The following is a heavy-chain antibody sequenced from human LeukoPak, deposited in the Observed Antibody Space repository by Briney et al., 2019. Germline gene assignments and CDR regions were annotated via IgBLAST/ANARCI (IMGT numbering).Heavy chain of an antibody. CDR1: AFTFSSYD. D-gene: IGHD5-24*01. V-gene: IGHV3-7*01. CDR3: ARDPGDGRPFDI. CDR2: IKQDGSEK. Sequence: GGSLRLSCAASAFTFSSYDMHWVRQAPGKGLEWVANIKQDGSEKYYVDSVKGRFTISRDNAKNSLYLQMNSLRAEDTAVYYCARDPGDGRPFDIWGQGTMVTVSS. J-gene: IGHJ3*02.